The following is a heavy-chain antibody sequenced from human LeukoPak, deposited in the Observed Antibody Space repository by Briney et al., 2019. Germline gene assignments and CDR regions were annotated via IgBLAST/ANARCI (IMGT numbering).Heavy chain of an antibody. CDR2: IIPIFGTA. Sequence: ASVKVSCTASGGTFSSYAISWVRQAPGQGLEWMGGIIPIFGTANYAQKFQGRVTITADESTSTAYMELSSLRSEDTAVYYCASHTYYYGSGSLPYFDYWGQGTLVTVSS. V-gene: IGHV1-69*13. CDR3: ASHTYYYGSGSLPYFDY. J-gene: IGHJ4*02. CDR1: GGTFSSYA. D-gene: IGHD3-10*01.